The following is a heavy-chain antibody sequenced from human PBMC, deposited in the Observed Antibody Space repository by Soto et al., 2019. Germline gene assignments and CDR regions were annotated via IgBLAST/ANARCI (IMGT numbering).Heavy chain of an antibody. CDR3: ASFVHSSSQPL. CDR1: GFTFSSYS. V-gene: IGHV3-21*01. Sequence: EVQLVESGGGLVKPGGSPRLSCAASGFTFSSYSMNWVRQAPGKGLEWVSSISSSSSYIYYADSVKGRFTISRDNAKNSLYLQMNSLRAEDTAVYYCASFVHSSSQPLWGQGTLVTVSS. J-gene: IGHJ4*02. D-gene: IGHD6-6*01. CDR2: ISSSSSYI.